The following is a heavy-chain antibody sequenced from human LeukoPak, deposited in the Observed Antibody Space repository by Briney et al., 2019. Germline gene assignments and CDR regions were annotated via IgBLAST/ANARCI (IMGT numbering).Heavy chain of an antibody. CDR3: ARSLGYCTNGVCQLDY. CDR2: IYSGGST. V-gene: IGHV3-66*02. D-gene: IGHD2-8*01. J-gene: IGHJ4*02. CDR1: GFTVSSNY. Sequence: PGGSLRLSCAASGFTVSSNYMSWVRQAPGKGLGWVSVIYSGGSTYYADSVKGRFTISRDNSKNTLYLQMNSLRAEDTAVYYCARSLGYCTNGVCQLDYWGQGTLVTVSS.